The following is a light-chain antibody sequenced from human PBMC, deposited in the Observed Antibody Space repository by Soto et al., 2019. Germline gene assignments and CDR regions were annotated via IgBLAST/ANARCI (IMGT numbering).Light chain of an antibody. J-gene: IGKJ2*01. V-gene: IGKV3-20*01. Sequence: EIVLTQSPGTLSLSPGERATLSCRASQSIKNYLAWYQQRPGQSPRLLIYAASSRATGVPDRFSGGGSATDFTLTVSRLEPEDVAVYYCQQYGGSPRTFGQGTKLEIK. CDR3: QQYGGSPRT. CDR2: AAS. CDR1: QSIKNY.